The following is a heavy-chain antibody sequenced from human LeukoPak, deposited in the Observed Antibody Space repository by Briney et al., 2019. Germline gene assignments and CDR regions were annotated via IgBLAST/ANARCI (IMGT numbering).Heavy chain of an antibody. CDR3: AKERRRSSSSGLVDY. D-gene: IGHD6-6*01. CDR2: ISWNSGSI. CDR1: GFTFDDYA. J-gene: IGHJ4*01. Sequence: SLRLSCAASGFTFDDYAMHWVRQAPGKGLEWVSGISWNSGSIGYADSVKGRFTISRDNAKDSLYLQMNSLRAEDTALYYCAKERRRSSSSGLVDYSGQGTLVTVSS. V-gene: IGHV3-9*01.